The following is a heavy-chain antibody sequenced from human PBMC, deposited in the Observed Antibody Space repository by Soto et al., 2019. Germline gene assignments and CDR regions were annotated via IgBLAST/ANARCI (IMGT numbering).Heavy chain of an antibody. CDR3: ARATHYSDSGGYYYDS. D-gene: IGHD3-22*01. CDR1: RYSITIEYY. V-gene: IGHV4-38-2*01. J-gene: IGHJ5*01. CDR2: IYHSGST. Sequence: SETLGITCAFSRYSITIEYYWGWIRQSPVKGLEWIVSIYHSGSTYYNPSLKSRVTISVDTSKNQLSLKLSSVTAADTAVYYCARATHYSDSGGYYYDSWGQGAMVTVSS.